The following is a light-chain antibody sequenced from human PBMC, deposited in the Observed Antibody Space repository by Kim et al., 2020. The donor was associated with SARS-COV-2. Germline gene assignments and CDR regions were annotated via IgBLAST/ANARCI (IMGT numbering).Light chain of an antibody. CDR1: QNINTW. Sequence: IQMTQSPSSVSASVGDRVTITCRASQNINTWLAWYQQKPGKAPKLLIYAASSLQSGVPSRFSGSGSGTAFTLTIARLQPDDSATYYCQQANSFPPFTFGQGTKLDIK. CDR2: AAS. CDR3: QQANSFPPFT. V-gene: IGKV1-12*01. J-gene: IGKJ1*01.